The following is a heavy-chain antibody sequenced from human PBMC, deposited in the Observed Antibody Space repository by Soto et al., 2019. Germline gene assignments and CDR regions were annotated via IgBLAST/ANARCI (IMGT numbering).Heavy chain of an antibody. CDR2: FDPEDGET. CDR1: GYTLTELS. J-gene: IGHJ5*02. CDR3: ASEGYSSGYGWFDP. D-gene: IGHD6-19*01. V-gene: IGHV1-24*01. Sequence: ASVKVSCKVSGYTLTELSMHWVRQAPGKGLEWMGGFDPEDGETIYAQKFQGRVTMTEDTSTGTAYMELRSLRSEDTAVYYCASEGYSSGYGWFDPWGQGTLVTLSS.